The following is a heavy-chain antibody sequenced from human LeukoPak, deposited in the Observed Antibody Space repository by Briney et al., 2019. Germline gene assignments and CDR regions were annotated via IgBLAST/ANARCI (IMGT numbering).Heavy chain of an antibody. V-gene: IGHV5-10-1*01. CDR1: GYSFTSYW. D-gene: IGHD2-2*01. CDR3: ARRCSSSSGPFEY. Sequence: GESLKISCKGSGYSFTSYWISWVRQMPGKGLEWMGRIDPSDSYTNYSPSFQGHVTISADKSIGTAYLQWSSLKASDTAMYYCARRCSSSSGPFEYWGQGTLVTVSS. CDR2: IDPSDSYT. J-gene: IGHJ4*02.